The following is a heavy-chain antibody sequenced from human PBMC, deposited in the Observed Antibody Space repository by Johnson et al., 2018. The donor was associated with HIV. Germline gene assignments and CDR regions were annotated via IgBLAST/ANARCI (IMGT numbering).Heavy chain of an antibody. CDR2: ISGSGGST. V-gene: IGHV3-23*04. D-gene: IGHD4-11*01. Sequence: VQLVESGGGVVQPGRSLRLSCAASGFTFSSYAMHWVRRAPGKGLEWVSAISGSGGSTYYADSVKGRFTISRDNSKNTLYLQMNSLRAEDTAVYYCAKDTYSHRLTVTESGFDIWGQGTMVTVSS. J-gene: IGHJ3*02. CDR1: GFTFSSYA. CDR3: AKDTYSHRLTVTESGFDI.